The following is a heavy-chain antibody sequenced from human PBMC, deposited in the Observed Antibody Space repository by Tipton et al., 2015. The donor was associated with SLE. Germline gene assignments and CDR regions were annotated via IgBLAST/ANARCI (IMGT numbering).Heavy chain of an antibody. J-gene: IGHJ4*02. CDR2: LSHSGEP. D-gene: IGHD3/OR15-3a*01. CDR1: GYSISSGYY. V-gene: IGHV4-38-2*02. Sequence: TLSLTCVVSGYSISSGYYWGWFRQPPGQGLGGMGSLSHSGEPAYNPSLRSRVTILADRSKNHFSLKLTSVTAADTAVYYCARDLGHGGDSDFWGQGTLVTVSS. CDR3: ARDLGHGGDSDF.